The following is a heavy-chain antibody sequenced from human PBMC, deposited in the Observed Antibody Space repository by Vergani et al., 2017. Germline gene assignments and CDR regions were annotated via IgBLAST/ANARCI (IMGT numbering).Heavy chain of an antibody. D-gene: IGHD3-3*02. Sequence: VQLVESGGGVVQPGRSLRLSCAASGFTFSSYAMHWVRQAPGKGLEWVAVISYDGSNKYYADSVKGRFTISRDNSKNTLYLQMNSLRAEDTAVYYCARETSMRYFDLWGRGILVTVSS. CDR3: ARETSMRYFDL. CDR1: GFTFSSYA. CDR2: ISYDGSNK. J-gene: IGHJ2*01. V-gene: IGHV3-30*04.